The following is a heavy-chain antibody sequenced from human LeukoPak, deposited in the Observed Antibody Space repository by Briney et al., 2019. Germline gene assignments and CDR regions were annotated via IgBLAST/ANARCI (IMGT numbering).Heavy chain of an antibody. D-gene: IGHD3-10*01. V-gene: IGHV4-39*01. CDR1: GGSIRSTSHF. CDR3: ARNRYYYGSGSYGVPNWFDP. Sequence: SETLSLTCTVSGGSIRSTSHFWGWIRQPPGKGLEWIGSVSYSGSTHYKPSLKSRVTISVDKSKNQFSLKLNSVTAADTAVYYCARNRYYYGSGSYGVPNWFDPWGQGTLVTVSS. CDR2: VSYSGST. J-gene: IGHJ5*02.